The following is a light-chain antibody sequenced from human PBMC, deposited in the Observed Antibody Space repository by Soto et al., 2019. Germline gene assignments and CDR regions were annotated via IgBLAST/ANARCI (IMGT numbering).Light chain of an antibody. CDR1: QSVSSSY. CDR3: QQYGTSPT. J-gene: IGKJ1*01. V-gene: IGKV3-20*01. Sequence: EIVLTQSPGTLSLSPGERATLSCRASQSVSSSYLGWYQQKPGQAPRLLIYGVSSRASGIPDRFSGSGSGTDFTLTVSRLEPADFAVYYCQQYGTSPTFGQGTKVDIK. CDR2: GVS.